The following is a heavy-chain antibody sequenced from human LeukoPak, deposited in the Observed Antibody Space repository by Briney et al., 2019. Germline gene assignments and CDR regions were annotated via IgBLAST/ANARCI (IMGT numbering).Heavy chain of an antibody. CDR1: GFTFSSYA. CDR2: ITGSDGNT. CDR3: AINWNIDY. J-gene: IGHJ4*02. D-gene: IGHD1/OR15-1a*01. Sequence: PGGSLRLSCAASGFTFSSYAMSWVRQAPGKGLEWVSAITGSDGNTYYADSVKGRFTISRDNSKNTLYLQMNSLRAEDTAVYYCAINWNIDYWGQGALVTVSS. V-gene: IGHV3-23*01.